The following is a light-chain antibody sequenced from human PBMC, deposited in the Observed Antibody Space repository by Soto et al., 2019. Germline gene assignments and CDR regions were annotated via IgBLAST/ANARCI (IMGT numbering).Light chain of an antibody. V-gene: IGLV1-47*02. CDR1: SSNIGSNY. CDR2: SNN. J-gene: IGLJ1*01. CDR3: AAWDDTLKRYV. Sequence: QSVLTQPPSASGTPGQRVTISCSGSSSNIGSNYVYWYQQLPGTAPKLLIYSNNQRPSGVPDRFSGSKSGTSASLAISGLRSEDEADYYCAAWDDTLKRYVFGTGTKVTVL.